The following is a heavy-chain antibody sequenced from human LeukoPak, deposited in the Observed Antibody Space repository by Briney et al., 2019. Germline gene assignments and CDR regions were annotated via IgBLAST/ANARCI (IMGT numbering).Heavy chain of an antibody. CDR1: GDSISSYF. Sequence: PSETLSLTCTVSGDSISSYFWSWIRQPPGKGLEWIGYFHDSGSANYNPSLKSRITMSVDTSKNQFSLKLRSVTAADTAVYYCARDSHSVDTATPRGFDPWGQGTPVTVSS. CDR2: FHDSGSA. D-gene: IGHD2-15*01. CDR3: ARDSHSVDTATPRGFDP. J-gene: IGHJ5*02. V-gene: IGHV4-59*01.